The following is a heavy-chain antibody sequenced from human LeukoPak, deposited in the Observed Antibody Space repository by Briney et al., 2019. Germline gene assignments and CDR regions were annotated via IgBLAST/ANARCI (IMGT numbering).Heavy chain of an antibody. CDR2: ISYDGSNK. D-gene: IGHD2-15*01. J-gene: IGHJ4*02. CDR1: GFTFSSYA. Sequence: PGGSLRLSCAASGFTFSSYAMHWVRQAPGKGLEWVAVISYDGSNKYYADSVKGRFTISRDNSKNTLYLQMNSLRAEDTAVYYCARDSGYCSGGSCLGDYWGQGTLVTVSS. CDR3: ARDSGYCSGGSCLGDY. V-gene: IGHV3-30*04.